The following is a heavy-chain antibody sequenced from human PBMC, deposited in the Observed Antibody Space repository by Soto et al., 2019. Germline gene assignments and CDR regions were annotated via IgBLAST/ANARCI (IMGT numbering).Heavy chain of an antibody. V-gene: IGHV3-23*01. Sequence: GGSLRLSCAASGFTCSSYDMSWVRQAPGKGLEWVSTILVGGSTHYPDSVKGRFTISRDNSKNTVFLQMNSLTAGDTAVYYCAKAAATGGGAFDICGQGTMVTVSS. CDR3: AKAAATGGGAFDI. CDR1: GFTCSSYD. D-gene: IGHD2-8*02. CDR2: ILVGGST. J-gene: IGHJ3*02.